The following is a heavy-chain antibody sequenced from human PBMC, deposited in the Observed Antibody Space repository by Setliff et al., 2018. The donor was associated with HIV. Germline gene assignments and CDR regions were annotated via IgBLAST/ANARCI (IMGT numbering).Heavy chain of an antibody. V-gene: IGHV5-51*01. CDR1: GYSFTDYW. CDR2: IYPGDSET. CDR3: ARVSRNLYGHLDGFDI. D-gene: IGHD3-10*01. J-gene: IGHJ3*02. Sequence: GESLKISCRASGYSFTDYWIGWVRQMPGKGLECMGIIYPGDSETKYSPSFQGQVTISVDKSFNTAYLHWSSLRASDTTMYYCARVSRNLYGHLDGFDIWGHGTMVTVSS.